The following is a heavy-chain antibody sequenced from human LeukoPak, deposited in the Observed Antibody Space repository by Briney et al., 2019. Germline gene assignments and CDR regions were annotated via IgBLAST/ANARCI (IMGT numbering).Heavy chain of an antibody. CDR2: IYYSGST. J-gene: IGHJ5*02. CDR1: GGSISSYY. Sequence: PSETLSLTCTVSGGSISSYYWSWIRQPPGKGLEWIGYIYYSGSTNYSPSLKSRVTISVDTSKNQFSLKLSSVTAADTAVYYCARDFLSSSEGNWFDPWGQGTLVTVSS. D-gene: IGHD6-6*01. V-gene: IGHV4-59*01. CDR3: ARDFLSSSEGNWFDP.